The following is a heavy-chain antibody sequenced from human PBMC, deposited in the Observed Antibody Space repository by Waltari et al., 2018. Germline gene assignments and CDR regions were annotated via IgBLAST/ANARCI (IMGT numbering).Heavy chain of an antibody. V-gene: IGHV3-33*06. J-gene: IGHJ4*02. CDR2: IWYDGSYK. CDR3: AKDGSASRLVRYYLDS. D-gene: IGHD2-8*02. CDR1: GFTFSRYA. Sequence: QVQLVESGGGVVQPGRSLSLSCAASGFTFSRYAMHWVRQAPGQGLEWVAVIWYDGSYKFDADPVKCRFSISRDNPKNTLHLQMDSLRAEDSAIDYCAKDGSASRLVRYYLDSWGPGTLVTVSS.